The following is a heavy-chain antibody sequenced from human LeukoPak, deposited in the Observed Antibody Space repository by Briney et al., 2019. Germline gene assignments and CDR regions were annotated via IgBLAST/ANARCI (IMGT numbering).Heavy chain of an antibody. CDR3: ARVWVVTAVMDV. V-gene: IGHV1-2*02. J-gene: IGHJ6*03. Sequence: ASVKVSCKASGYTFTAYYMHWVRQAPGQGREWMGWINPNSGDTNYAQKFQGRVTMTRDTSISTAYMELSRLRSDDTAVYYCARVWVVTAVMDVWGKGTTVTVSS. D-gene: IGHD2-21*02. CDR2: INPNSGDT. CDR1: GYTFTAYY.